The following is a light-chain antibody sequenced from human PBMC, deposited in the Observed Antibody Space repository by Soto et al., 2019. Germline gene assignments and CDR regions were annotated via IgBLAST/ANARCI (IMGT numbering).Light chain of an antibody. Sequence: EIVMTQSPATLSVSPGERATLSCRASQSVSSNLAWYQQKPGQAPRLLIYGASTRATGIPARFSGSGSGTEFTLTISSLQSEDFAAYYCQQYNNWPRTFGQGPQVEIK. V-gene: IGKV3-15*01. CDR2: GAS. J-gene: IGKJ1*01. CDR3: QQYNNWPRT. CDR1: QSVSSN.